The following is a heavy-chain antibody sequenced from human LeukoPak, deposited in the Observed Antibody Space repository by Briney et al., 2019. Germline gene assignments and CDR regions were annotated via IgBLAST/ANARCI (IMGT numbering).Heavy chain of an antibody. CDR1: GGSFSGYY. J-gene: IGHJ4*02. Sequence: SETLSLTCAVYGGSFSGYYWSWMRQPPGKGLEWIGEINHSGSTNYNPSLKSRVTISVDTSKNQFSLRLSSVTAADTAVYYCARLGVAAAGQYYFDYWGQGTLVTVSS. D-gene: IGHD6-13*01. CDR3: ARLGVAAAGQYYFDY. V-gene: IGHV4-34*01. CDR2: INHSGST.